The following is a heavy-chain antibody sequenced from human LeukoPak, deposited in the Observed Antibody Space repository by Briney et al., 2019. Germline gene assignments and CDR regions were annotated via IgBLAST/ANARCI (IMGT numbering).Heavy chain of an antibody. D-gene: IGHD6-19*01. CDR3: ATMIAVASPFDY. V-gene: IGHV1-24*01. J-gene: IGHJ4*02. CDR1: GYTLTELS. CDR2: FDPEDGET. Sequence: GASVKVSCKVPGYTLTELSMHWVRQAPGKGLEWMGGFDPEDGETIYAQKFQGRVTMTEDTSTDTAYMELSSLRSEDTAVYYCATMIAVASPFDYWGQGTLVTVSS.